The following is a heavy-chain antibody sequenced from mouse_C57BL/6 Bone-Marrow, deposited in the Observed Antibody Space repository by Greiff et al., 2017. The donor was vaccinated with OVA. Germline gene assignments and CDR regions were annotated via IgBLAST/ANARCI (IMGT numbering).Heavy chain of an antibody. CDR3: AYSSGASFDY. CDR2: IYPGDGDT. D-gene: IGHD3-2*02. V-gene: IGHV1-82*01. CDR1: GYAFSSSW. J-gene: IGHJ2*01. Sequence: VHLVESGPELVKPGASVKISCKASGYAFSSSWMNWVKQRPGKGLEWIGRIYPGDGDTNYNGKFKGKATLTADKSSSTAYMQLSSLTSEDSAVYFCAYSSGASFDYWGQGTTLTVSS.